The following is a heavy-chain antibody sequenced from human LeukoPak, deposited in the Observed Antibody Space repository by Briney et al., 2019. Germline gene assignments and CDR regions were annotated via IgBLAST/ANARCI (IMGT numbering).Heavy chain of an antibody. CDR1: GYSISSGYY. J-gene: IGHJ4*02. CDR3: ARNYYAAEAPDY. V-gene: IGHV4-38-2*02. Sequence: PSETLSLTCTVSGYSISSGYYWGWIRQPPGQGLEWIGSIYHSGSTYYNPSLKSRVTISVDTSKNQFSLKLSSVTAADTAVYYCARNYYAAEAPDYWGQGTLVTVSS. CDR2: IYHSGST. D-gene: IGHD3-10*01.